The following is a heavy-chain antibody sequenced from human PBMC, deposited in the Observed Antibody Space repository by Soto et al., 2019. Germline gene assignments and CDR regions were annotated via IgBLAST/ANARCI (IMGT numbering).Heavy chain of an antibody. J-gene: IGHJ2*01. CDR3: ARALWRDDYNCGYFDL. V-gene: IGHV3-30-3*01. CDR2: ISYDGSNK. CDR1: GFTFSSYA. Sequence: QVQLVESGGGVVQPGRSLRLSCAASGFTFSSYAMHWVRQVPGKGLEWVAVISYDGSNKYYADSVKGRFTISRDNSKNTVYLQMNSVRAEDTAVYYCARALWRDDYNCGYFDLWGRGTLVTVSS. D-gene: IGHD4-4*01.